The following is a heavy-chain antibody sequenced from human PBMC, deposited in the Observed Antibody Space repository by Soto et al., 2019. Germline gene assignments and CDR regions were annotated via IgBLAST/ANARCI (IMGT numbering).Heavy chain of an antibody. CDR2: IFPIFGTA. V-gene: IGHV1-69*01. CDR1: GGTFSSYA. J-gene: IGHJ2*01. CDR3: ACGGRDGYKSGIPFEL. Sequence: QVQLVQSGSGVKKPGSSVKVSCKASGGTFSSYAISWVRQAPGQGLEWMGGIFPIFGTANYAPKFQGRVTVTADEATSTAYMELSSLTSADTAVYYCACGGRDGYKSGIPFELWGRGSMVTVSS. D-gene: IGHD5-12*01.